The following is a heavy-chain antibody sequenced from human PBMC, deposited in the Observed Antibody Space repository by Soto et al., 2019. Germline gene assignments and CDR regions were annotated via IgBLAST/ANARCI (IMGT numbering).Heavy chain of an antibody. D-gene: IGHD2-2*01. J-gene: IGHJ3*01. CDR2: ISYDGSNK. V-gene: IGHV3-30-3*01. CDR3: ARNVIYCSGTRCGSPFDV. CDR1: GFTFSDYA. Sequence: GGSLRLSCAASGFTFSDYAMHWVRQAPGKGLQWVAVISYDGSNKYYADSVKGRFTISRDKSKNTLSLQMNSLRAEDTAVYYCARNVIYCSGTRCGSPFDVWGQGTMVIGSS.